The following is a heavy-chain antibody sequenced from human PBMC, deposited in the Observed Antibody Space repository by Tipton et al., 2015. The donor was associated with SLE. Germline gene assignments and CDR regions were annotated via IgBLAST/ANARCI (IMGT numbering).Heavy chain of an antibody. J-gene: IGHJ6*02. CDR2: INHSGSS. CDR3: ARGSRGVGFDV. Sequence: TLSLTCTVYGGSFSDYYWSWIRQPPGRGLEWIGEINHSGSSDYNPSLKSRVTISVDTSKNHFSLNLYSVTAADTAVYYCARGSRGVGFDVWGHGTTVIVSS. V-gene: IGHV4-34*01. D-gene: IGHD3-10*01. CDR1: GGSFSDYY.